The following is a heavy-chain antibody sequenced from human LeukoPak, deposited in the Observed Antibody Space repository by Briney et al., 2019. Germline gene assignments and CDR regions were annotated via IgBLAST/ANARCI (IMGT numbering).Heavy chain of an antibody. CDR3: ARALVSIVVVIYDY. CDR1: GFTFSSYW. CDR2: IKQDGSEK. V-gene: IGHV3-7*01. Sequence: GGSLRLSCAASGFTFSSYWMSWVRQAPGKGLEWVANIKQDGSEKYYVDSVKGRFTISRDNAKNSLYLQMNSLRAEDTAVYYCARALVSIVVVIYDYWGQGTLVTVSS. D-gene: IGHD3-22*01. J-gene: IGHJ4*02.